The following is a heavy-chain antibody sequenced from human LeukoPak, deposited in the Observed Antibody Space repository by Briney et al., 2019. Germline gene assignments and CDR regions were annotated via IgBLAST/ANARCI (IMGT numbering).Heavy chain of an antibody. J-gene: IGHJ4*02. CDR2: ISASGSGT. CDR1: AFTFSNFA. CDR3: AKDLIWIGELGGPNDY. Sequence: GGSLRLSCAASAFTFSNFAMSWVRQAPGKGLEWVSVISASGSGTYYADSVKGRFTISRDNSRNTLYLQMNSLRAEDTAVYYCAKDLIWIGELGGPNDYWGRGTLVTVSS. V-gene: IGHV3-23*01. D-gene: IGHD3-10*01.